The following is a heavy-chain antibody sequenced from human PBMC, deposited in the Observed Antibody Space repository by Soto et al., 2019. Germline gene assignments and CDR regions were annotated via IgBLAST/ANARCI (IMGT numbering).Heavy chain of an antibody. CDR3: ARARPDSSGYYYFDY. CDR1: GYTFTSYA. Sequence: SVKVSCKASGYTFTSYAIHWVRQAPGQRLEWMGWIIPILGKTNYAQKFQGRVTITADKSTSTAYMELSSLRSEDTAVYYCARARPDSSGYYYFDYWGQGTLVTVS. J-gene: IGHJ4*02. D-gene: IGHD3-22*01. V-gene: IGHV1-69*10. CDR2: IIPILGKT.